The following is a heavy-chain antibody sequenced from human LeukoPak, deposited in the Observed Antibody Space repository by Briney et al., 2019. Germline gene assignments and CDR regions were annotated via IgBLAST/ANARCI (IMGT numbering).Heavy chain of an antibody. CDR2: IYYSGST. J-gene: IGHJ4*02. Sequence: PSQTLTLTCTVSGGSISSGDYYWSWIRQPPGKGLEWIGYIYYSGSTYYNPSLKSRVTISVDTSKNQFSLKLSFVTAADTAVYYCARVGITMVRGVHFDYWGQGTLVTVSS. D-gene: IGHD3-10*01. V-gene: IGHV4-30-4*08. CDR3: ARVGITMVRGVHFDY. CDR1: GGSISSGDYY.